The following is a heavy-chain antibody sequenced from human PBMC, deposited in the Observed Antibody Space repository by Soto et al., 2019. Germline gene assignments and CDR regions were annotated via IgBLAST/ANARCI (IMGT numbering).Heavy chain of an antibody. V-gene: IGHV1-18*04. CDR1: GYPFATYG. J-gene: IGHJ4*02. CDR2: IGVYNGNT. D-gene: IGHD6-19*01. CDR3: ARDLGPPSGWDFDL. Sequence: QVQLVQSGAEVKRPGASAKLSCKASGYPFATYGVSWVRQAPGQGLEWMGWIGVYNGNTNFAQKFQGRVTMTTDSSTSTAYLELRSLRSDDTAVYYCARDLGPPSGWDFDLWGQGTLVTVSS.